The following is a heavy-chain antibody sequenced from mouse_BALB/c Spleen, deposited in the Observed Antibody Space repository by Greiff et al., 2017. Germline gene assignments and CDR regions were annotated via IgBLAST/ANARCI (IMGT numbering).Heavy chain of an antibody. CDR2: IYPGNVNT. D-gene: IGHD2-4*01. CDR1: GYTFTSYY. CDR3: ASHYDYDGDYAMDY. V-gene: IGHV1S56*01. J-gene: IGHJ4*01. Sequence: QVQLQQSGPELVKPGASVRISCKASGYTFTSYYIHWVKQRPGQGLEWIGWIYPGNVNTKYNEKFKGKATLTADKSSSTAYMQLSSLTSEDSAVYFCASHYDYDGDYAMDYWGQGTSVTVSS.